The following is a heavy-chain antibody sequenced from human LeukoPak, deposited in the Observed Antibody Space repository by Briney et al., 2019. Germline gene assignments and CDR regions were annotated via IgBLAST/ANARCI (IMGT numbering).Heavy chain of an antibody. Sequence: SETLSLTCAVYGGSFSGYYWSWIRQPPGKGLEWIGEINHSGSTNYNPSLKSRVTISVDTSKNQFSLKLSSVTAADTAVYYCARRRSTSWYDYWGQGTLVTVSS. D-gene: IGHD6-13*01. V-gene: IGHV4-34*01. J-gene: IGHJ4*02. CDR3: ARRRSTSWYDY. CDR1: GGSFSGYY. CDR2: INHSGST.